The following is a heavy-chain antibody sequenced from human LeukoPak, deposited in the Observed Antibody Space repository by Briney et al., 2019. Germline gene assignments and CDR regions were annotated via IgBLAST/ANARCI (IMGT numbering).Heavy chain of an antibody. D-gene: IGHD1-7*01. Sequence: GGSLRLSCAASGFTVSSNDMSWVRQAPGKGLEWVSVIYNGGSTYYGDSAKGRFTISRDNSKNTLYLQMNSLRAEDTAVYYCARALGGGRNWNYENYYYYMDVWGKGTTVTVSS. CDR2: IYNGGST. V-gene: IGHV3-53*01. CDR3: ARALGGGRNWNYENYYYYMDV. J-gene: IGHJ6*03. CDR1: GFTVSSND.